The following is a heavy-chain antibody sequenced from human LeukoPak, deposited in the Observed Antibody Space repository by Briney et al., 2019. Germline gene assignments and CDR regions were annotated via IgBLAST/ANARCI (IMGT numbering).Heavy chain of an antibody. V-gene: IGHV3-23*01. CDR3: AREGGSYFHDY. J-gene: IGHJ4*02. CDR1: GFTFSSYA. CDR2: ITGSGSST. Sequence: GGSLRLSCAASGFTFSSYAMTWVRQAPGKGLEWVSTITGSGSSTYYADSVKGRFTISRDNSKNTLYLQMNSLRAEDTAVYYCAREGGSYFHDYWGQGTLVTVSS. D-gene: IGHD1-26*01.